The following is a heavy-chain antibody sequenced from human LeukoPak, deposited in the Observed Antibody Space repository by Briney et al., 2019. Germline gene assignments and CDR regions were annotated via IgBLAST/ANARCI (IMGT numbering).Heavy chain of an antibody. V-gene: IGHV4-30-2*01. D-gene: IGHD2-8*01. CDR1: GGSISSGGYS. J-gene: IGHJ6*02. Sequence: SETQSLTCAVSGGSISSGGYSWSWIRRPPGKGLEWIGYIYHSGSTYYNPSLKSRVTISVDRSKNQFSLKLSSVTAADTAVYYCARGTKDYYYGMDVWGQGTTVTVSS. CDR2: IYHSGST. CDR3: ARGTKDYYYGMDV.